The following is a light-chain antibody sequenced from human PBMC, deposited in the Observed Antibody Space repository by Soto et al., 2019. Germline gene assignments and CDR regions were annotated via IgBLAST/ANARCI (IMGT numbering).Light chain of an antibody. Sequence: DIQMTQSPSTLSGSVGDRFTITCRASQTISSWLAWYQQKPGKAPELLIYDASSLQSGVPPRFSGSGSGTEFTLTISSLQPDDSATYYCQQYNSFPLTFGPGTKVDIK. CDR1: QTISSW. CDR3: QQYNSFPLT. J-gene: IGKJ3*01. CDR2: DAS. V-gene: IGKV1-5*01.